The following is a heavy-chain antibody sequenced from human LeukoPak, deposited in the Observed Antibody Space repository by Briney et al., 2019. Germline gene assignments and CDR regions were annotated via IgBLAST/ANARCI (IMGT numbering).Heavy chain of an antibody. Sequence: AGGSLRLSCAASGFTFSSYWMHWVRQAPGKGLVWVSRINSDGSSTSYADSVKGRFTISRDNAKNTLYLQMNSLRAEDTAVHYCARSARYCSGGSCYGGYCYYMDVWGKGTAVTVSS. D-gene: IGHD2-15*01. CDR1: GFTFSSYW. CDR2: INSDGSST. V-gene: IGHV3-74*01. CDR3: ARSARYCSGGSCYGGYCYYMDV. J-gene: IGHJ6*03.